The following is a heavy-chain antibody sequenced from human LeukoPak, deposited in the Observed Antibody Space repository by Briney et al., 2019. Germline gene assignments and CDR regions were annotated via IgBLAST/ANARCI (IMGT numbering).Heavy chain of an antibody. Sequence: SETLSLTCTVSGGSISNYYWNWIRQPAGKGLEWIGRIYTSGTTNYNPSLKSRVSMSVDTSKNQFSLKLSSVTAADTAVYYCARGKVVAGTPGQNSWDHWGQGTLVTVSS. V-gene: IGHV4-4*07. J-gene: IGHJ4*02. CDR2: IYTSGTT. CDR1: GGSISNYY. D-gene: IGHD6-19*01. CDR3: ARGKVVAGTPGQNSWDH.